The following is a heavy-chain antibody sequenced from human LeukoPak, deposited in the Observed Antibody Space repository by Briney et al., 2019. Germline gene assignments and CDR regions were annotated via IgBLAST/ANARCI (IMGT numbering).Heavy chain of an antibody. J-gene: IGHJ4*02. D-gene: IGHD1-26*01. CDR1: GFTLSSYW. V-gene: IGHV3-7*01. CDR2: IKEDGSEK. Sequence: GGSLRLSCEASGFTLSSYWMSCVRQAPGKGLEWLANIKEDGSEKYYVASVKGRFTISRDNAKDSLYLQMSSLRAEDTAVYYCARDSGSYRIFDYWGQGTLVTVSS. CDR3: ARDSGSYRIFDY.